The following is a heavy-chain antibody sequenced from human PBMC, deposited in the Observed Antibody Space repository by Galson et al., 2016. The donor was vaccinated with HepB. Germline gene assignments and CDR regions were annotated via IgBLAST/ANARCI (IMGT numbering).Heavy chain of an antibody. CDR3: ARGGGYFDY. CDR1: GFTFSSYT. D-gene: IGHD3-16*01. Sequence: SLRLSCAASGFTFSSYTMNWVRQAPGQGLEWVSSISSSSNYIYYADSVKGRSIISRDNAKNSLYLQMNSLRAEDTAVYYCARGGGYFDYWGQGTLITVSS. CDR2: ISSSSNYI. V-gene: IGHV3-21*01. J-gene: IGHJ4*02.